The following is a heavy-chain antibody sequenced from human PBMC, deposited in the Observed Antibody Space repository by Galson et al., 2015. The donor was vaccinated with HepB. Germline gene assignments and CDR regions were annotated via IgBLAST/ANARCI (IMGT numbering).Heavy chain of an antibody. V-gene: IGHV3-33*01. CDR1: GFTFSNYG. Sequence: SLRLSCAASGFTFSNYGMHWVRQAPGKGLEWVAVLWYDGSNRYYVDSVKGRFTISRDNSKNTLYLQMTSLRAKDTAVCYCARGTSVYCTRATCYREGSFDYWGQGTLVTVSS. D-gene: IGHD2-2*01. CDR2: LWYDGSNR. CDR3: ARGTSVYCTRATCYREGSFDY. J-gene: IGHJ4*02.